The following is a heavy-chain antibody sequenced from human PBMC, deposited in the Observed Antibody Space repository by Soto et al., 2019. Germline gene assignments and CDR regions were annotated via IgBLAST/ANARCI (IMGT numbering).Heavy chain of an antibody. V-gene: IGHV3-21*03. J-gene: IGHJ4*02. CDR1: GFTFSSYS. CDR3: STGGYYFDY. CDR2: ISSSSSYI. Sequence: GGSLRLSFAASGFTFSSYSMNWVRQAPGKGLEWVSSISSSSSYIYYAYSVKGRFTISRDNAKNSLYLQINSLRAEHTPVYYSSTGGYYFDYSGQGTLVTVSS.